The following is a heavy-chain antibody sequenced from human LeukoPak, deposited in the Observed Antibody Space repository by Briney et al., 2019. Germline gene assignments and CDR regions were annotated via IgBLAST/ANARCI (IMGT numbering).Heavy chain of an antibody. D-gene: IGHD1-26*01. CDR3: ARPSGLLDSHDAFDI. CDR2: MNPNSGNT. CDR1: GYTFTGYF. J-gene: IGHJ3*02. Sequence: ASVKVSCKASGYTFTGYFMHWVRQATGQGLEWMGWMNPNSGNTGYAQKFQGRVTMTRNTSISTAYMELSSLRSEDTAVYYCARPSGLLDSHDAFDIWGQGTMVTVSS. V-gene: IGHV1-8*02.